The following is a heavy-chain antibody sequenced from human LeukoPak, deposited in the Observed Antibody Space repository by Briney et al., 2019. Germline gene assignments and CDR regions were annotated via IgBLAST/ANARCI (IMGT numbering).Heavy chain of an antibody. V-gene: IGHV3-30*18. CDR2: ISYDGSNK. CDR3: AKDLCSTVVTPLCWYFDL. CDR1: GFTFSSYG. Sequence: PGGSLRLSCAASGFTFSSYGMHWVRQAPGKGLEWVAVISYDGSNKYYADSVRGRFTISRGNSKNTLYLQMNSLRAEDTAVYYCAKDLCSTVVTPLCWYFDLWGRGTLVTVSS. J-gene: IGHJ2*01. D-gene: IGHD4-23*01.